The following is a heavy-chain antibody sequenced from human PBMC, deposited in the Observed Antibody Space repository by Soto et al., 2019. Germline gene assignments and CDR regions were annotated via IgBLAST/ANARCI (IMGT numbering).Heavy chain of an antibody. Sequence: SETLSLTCTVSGGSISYYYWTWIRQPAGKGLEWIGRIYTSGTTNYNPSLKSRVTMSVDTSKNQFSLKLSSVTAADTALYYCARQTTYSSSWYDYWGHGTLVTVSS. CDR2: IYTSGTT. J-gene: IGHJ5*01. D-gene: IGHD6-13*01. CDR1: GGSISYYY. V-gene: IGHV4-4*07. CDR3: ARQTTYSSSWYDY.